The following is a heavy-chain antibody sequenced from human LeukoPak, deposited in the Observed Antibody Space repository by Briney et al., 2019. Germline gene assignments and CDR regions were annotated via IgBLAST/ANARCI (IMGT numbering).Heavy chain of an antibody. V-gene: IGHV3-21*01. CDR2: ISSSSSYI. Sequence: GGSLRLSCAASGFTFSSYSMNWVRQAPGKGLEWVSSISSSSSYIYYADSVKGRFTISRDNAKNSLYLQMNSLRAEDTAVYYCARETVIGDAFDIWGQGTMVTVSS. D-gene: IGHD3-10*01. CDR3: ARETVIGDAFDI. J-gene: IGHJ3*02. CDR1: GFTFSSYS.